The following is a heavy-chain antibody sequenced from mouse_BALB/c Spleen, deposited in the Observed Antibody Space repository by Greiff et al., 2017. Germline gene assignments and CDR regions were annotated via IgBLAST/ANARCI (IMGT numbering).Heavy chain of an antibody. V-gene: IGHV14-4*02. CDR2: IDPENGDT. J-gene: IGHJ4*01. CDR3: NCRYGAMDY. Sequence: EVQLQQSGAELVRPGASVKLSCTASGFNINDYYMHWVKQRPEQGLEWIGWIDPENGDTEYAPKFQGKATMTADTSSNTAYLQLSSLTSEDTAVYYCNCRYGAMDYWGQGTSVTVSS. CDR1: GFNINDYY. D-gene: IGHD2-14*01.